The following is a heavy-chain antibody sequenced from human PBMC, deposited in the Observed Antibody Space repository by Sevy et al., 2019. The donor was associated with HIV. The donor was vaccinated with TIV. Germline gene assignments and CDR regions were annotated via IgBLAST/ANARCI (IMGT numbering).Heavy chain of an antibody. CDR1: GFPFSTYE. CDR3: ARDLPPSATTVAHFAY. Sequence: GGSLRLSCTASGFPFSTYEMSWVRQAPGKGLEWISYISNSGTTKYYSDSVKGRFTISRDNAKKSLYLQRNSLRAEDTALYYCARDLPPSATTVAHFAYWGRGTLVTVSS. J-gene: IGHJ4*02. D-gene: IGHD4-17*01. V-gene: IGHV3-48*03. CDR2: ISNSGTTK.